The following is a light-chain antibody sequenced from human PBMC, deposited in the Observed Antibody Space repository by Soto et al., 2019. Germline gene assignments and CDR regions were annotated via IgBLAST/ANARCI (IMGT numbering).Light chain of an antibody. Sequence: EIELTQSPGTLSLSPGERATLSCTASQSASSSYLSWYQQKPGHAPRLLIYGASSRATGIPDRFSGSGSGTDFALTISRLEPEDCAVYYGEPYDSSPITFGTATKVDIK. CDR2: GAS. CDR1: QSASSSY. V-gene: IGKV3-20*01. J-gene: IGKJ3*01. CDR3: EPYDSSPIT.